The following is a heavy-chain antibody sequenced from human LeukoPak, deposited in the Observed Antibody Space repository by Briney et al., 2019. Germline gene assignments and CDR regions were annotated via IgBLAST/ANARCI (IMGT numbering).Heavy chain of an antibody. Sequence: NASETLSLTCTLSGGSISSVSYYWGCVRQSPGRGLEWIGSIYYSGTTYYNPSLRSRFTISVDTSKNQFSLKLSSVTAADTAVYYCVRGLDFWSGSLHYMDVWGKGTTVTVSS. CDR2: IYYSGTT. D-gene: IGHD3-3*01. V-gene: IGHV4-39*07. CDR3: VRGLDFWSGSLHYMDV. CDR1: GGSISSVSYY. J-gene: IGHJ6*03.